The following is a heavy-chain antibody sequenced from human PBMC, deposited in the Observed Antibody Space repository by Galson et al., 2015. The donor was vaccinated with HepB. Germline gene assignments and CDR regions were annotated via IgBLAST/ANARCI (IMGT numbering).Heavy chain of an antibody. CDR1: GFTFAAYH. Sequence: SLRLSCAASGFTFAAYHMAWVRQAPGKGLEWVANINEPGSDQYYVDSVKGRFTISRDNAKNSLFLQMNSLRAEDTAVYFCARQPRELDYWGQGTLVTVSS. J-gene: IGHJ4*02. CDR3: ARQPRELDY. CDR2: INEPGSDQ. D-gene: IGHD1-1*01. V-gene: IGHV3-7*05.